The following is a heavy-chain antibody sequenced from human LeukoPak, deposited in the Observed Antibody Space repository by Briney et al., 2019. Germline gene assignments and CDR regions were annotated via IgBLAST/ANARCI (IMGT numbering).Heavy chain of an antibody. CDR1: GGSISSSSYY. CDR3: ARQEVLLWFGELNWFDP. Sequence: SETLSLTCTVSGGSISSSSYYWGWIRQPPGKGLEWIGSIYYSGSTYYNPSLKSRVTISVDTSKNQFSLKLSSVTAADTAVYYCARQEVLLWFGELNWFDPWGQGTLVTVSS. CDR2: IYYSGST. J-gene: IGHJ5*02. D-gene: IGHD3-10*01. V-gene: IGHV4-39*01.